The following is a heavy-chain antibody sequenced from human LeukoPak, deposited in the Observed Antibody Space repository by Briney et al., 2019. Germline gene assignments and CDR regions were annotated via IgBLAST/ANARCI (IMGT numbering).Heavy chain of an antibody. CDR3: ARGRSPYGDYFLFDY. CDR2: IIPIFGTA. D-gene: IGHD4-17*01. Sequence: SVKVSCKASGGTLSSYAISWVRQAPGQGLEWMGGIIPIFGTANYAQKFQGRVTITADESTSTAYMELSSLRSDDTAVYYCARGRSPYGDYFLFDYWGQGTLVTVSS. CDR1: GGTLSSYA. V-gene: IGHV1-69*13. J-gene: IGHJ4*02.